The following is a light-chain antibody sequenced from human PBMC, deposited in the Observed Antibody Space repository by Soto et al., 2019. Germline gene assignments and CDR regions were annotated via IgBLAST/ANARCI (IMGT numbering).Light chain of an antibody. J-gene: IGKJ2*01. Sequence: DIQMTQSPSSLSASVGDRVTITCQASQDINNYLNWFQQKPGQAPKLLIYDASNLQTGVPSRFSGSESGTDFTFTISTLQPEDIGTYYCQQYDNVPRTFGQGTRLEI. CDR1: QDINNY. V-gene: IGKV1-33*01. CDR2: DAS. CDR3: QQYDNVPRT.